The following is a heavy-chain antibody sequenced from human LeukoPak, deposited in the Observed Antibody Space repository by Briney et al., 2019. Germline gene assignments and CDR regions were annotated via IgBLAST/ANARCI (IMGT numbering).Heavy chain of an antibody. CDR3: PRLGSSSSIDY. CDR1: GGSFSGYY. J-gene: IGHJ4*02. D-gene: IGHD6-6*01. CDR2: INHSVST. Sequence: SETLSLTCAVYGGSFSGYYWSWIRQPPGKGLEWIGEINHSVSTNYNPSLKSRVTISVDTSKNQFSLKLSSVTAPHTAVYYFPRLGSSSSIDYWGQGTLVTVSS. V-gene: IGHV4-34*01.